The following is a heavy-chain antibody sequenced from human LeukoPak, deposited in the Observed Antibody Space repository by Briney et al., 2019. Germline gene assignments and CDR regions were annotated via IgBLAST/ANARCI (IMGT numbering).Heavy chain of an antibody. D-gene: IGHD6-13*01. CDR2: ISYHGGDK. V-gene: IGHV3-30*18. CDR1: GFTFSSSG. Sequence: GGSLRLSCAASGFTFSSSGMPWVRQAPGKGLEWVAVISYHGGDKYYADSVKGRFTISRDNSKNTLYLQMNSLRAEDTAVYYCAKDATLTAAGTYFDYWGQGTLVTVSS. CDR3: AKDATLTAAGTYFDY. J-gene: IGHJ4*02.